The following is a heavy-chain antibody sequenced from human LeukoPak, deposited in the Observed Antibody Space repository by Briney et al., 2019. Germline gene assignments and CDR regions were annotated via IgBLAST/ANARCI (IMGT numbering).Heavy chain of an antibody. CDR3: AKYSRAAVAGNGYSDY. D-gene: IGHD6-19*01. V-gene: IGHV3-23*01. CDR2: LSGSGGST. J-gene: IGHJ4*02. CDR1: GFTFSSYA. Sequence: GGSLRLSCAASGFTFSSYAMSWVRQAPGKGLEWVSALSGSGGSTYYADSVKGRVTISRDNSKNTLYLQMNSLRAEDTTVYYCAKYSRAAVAGNGYSDYWGQGTLVTVSS.